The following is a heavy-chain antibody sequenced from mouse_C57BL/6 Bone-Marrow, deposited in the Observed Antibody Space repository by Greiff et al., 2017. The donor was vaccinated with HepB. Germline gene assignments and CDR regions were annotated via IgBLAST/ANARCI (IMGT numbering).Heavy chain of an antibody. CDR3: TRRGSSYGWYFDV. Sequence: EVQLVESGGGLVQPGGSMKLSCAASGFTFSDAWMDWVRQSPEKGLEWVAEIRNKANNHATYYAESVKGRFTISRDDSKSSVYLQMNSLRAEDTGIYYCTRRGSSYGWYFDVWGTGTTVTVSS. J-gene: IGHJ1*03. V-gene: IGHV6-6*01. CDR1: GFTFSDAW. D-gene: IGHD1-1*01. CDR2: IRNKANNHAT.